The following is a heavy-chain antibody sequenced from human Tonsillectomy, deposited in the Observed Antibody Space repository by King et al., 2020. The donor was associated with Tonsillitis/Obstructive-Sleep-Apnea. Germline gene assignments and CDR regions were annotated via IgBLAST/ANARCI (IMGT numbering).Heavy chain of an antibody. CDR2: INLSGST. CDR3: GTNAGDYYYYMDV. J-gene: IGHJ6*03. D-gene: IGHD2-2*01. Sequence: VQLQQWGAGLLKPSETLSLTCGVYGGSFSGYYWSWIRQPPGKGLEWSGEINLSGSTDYNSSLKSRGTISRDTSKNQFSLRLTSVTAADTAVYYCGTNAGDYYYYMDVWGKGTTVTVSS. CDR1: GGSFSGYY. V-gene: IGHV4-34*01.